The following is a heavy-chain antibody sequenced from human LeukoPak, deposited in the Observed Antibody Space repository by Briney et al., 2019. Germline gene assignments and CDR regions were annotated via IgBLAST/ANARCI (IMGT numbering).Heavy chain of an antibody. V-gene: IGHV3-33*01. CDR1: GFTFSSYG. Sequence: PGRSLRLSCAASGFTFSSYGMHWVRQAPGKGLEWVAVIWYDGSNKYYADFVKGRFTISRDNSKNTLYLQMSSLRAEDTAVYYCARDSSSGIDYWGQGTLVTVSS. D-gene: IGHD6-13*01. J-gene: IGHJ4*02. CDR3: ARDSSSGIDY. CDR2: IWYDGSNK.